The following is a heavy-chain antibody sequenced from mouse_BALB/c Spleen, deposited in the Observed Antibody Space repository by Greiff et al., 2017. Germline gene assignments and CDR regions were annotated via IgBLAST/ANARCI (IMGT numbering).Heavy chain of an antibody. Sequence: DVKLQESGGGLVKPGGSLKLSCAASGFTFSSYAMSWVRQTPEKRLEWVASISSGGSTYYPDSVKGRFTISRDNARNILYLQMSSLRSEDTAMYYCARGWDYGSSRDYWGQGTTLTVSS. J-gene: IGHJ2*01. V-gene: IGHV5-6-5*01. CDR2: ISSGGST. D-gene: IGHD1-1*01. CDR3: ARGWDYGSSRDY. CDR1: GFTFSSYA.